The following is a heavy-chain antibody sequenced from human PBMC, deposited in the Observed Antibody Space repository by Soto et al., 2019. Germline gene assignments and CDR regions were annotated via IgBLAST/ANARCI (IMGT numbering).Heavy chain of an antibody. CDR1: GFILSVDW. D-gene: IGHD7-27*01. CDR3: ATVADWGYFQH. Sequence: GSLRLSCAASGFILSVDWMGWVRQAPGKGLDWVATIKHDGSETYYVDSLKGRFTISRDNAKNSLYLQMNSLRPDDTALYYCATVADWGYFQHWGQGTLVTVSS. V-gene: IGHV3-7*01. J-gene: IGHJ1*01. CDR2: IKHDGSET.